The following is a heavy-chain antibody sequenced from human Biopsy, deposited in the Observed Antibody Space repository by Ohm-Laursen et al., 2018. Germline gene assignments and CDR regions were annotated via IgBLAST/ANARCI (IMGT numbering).Heavy chain of an antibody. V-gene: IGHV3-23*05. D-gene: IGHD4-17*01. CDR3: ALAAAQTVTHFDY. CDR1: GFIFSNYA. J-gene: IGHJ4*02. CDR2: TGTTT. Sequence: SLRLSCSASGFIFSNYAMSWVRQAPGKVLEWVSGTGTTTHYADSVEGRFTISRDNSKNTLYLQMNSLRADDTAVYYCALAAAQTVTHFDYWGQGTLVTVSS.